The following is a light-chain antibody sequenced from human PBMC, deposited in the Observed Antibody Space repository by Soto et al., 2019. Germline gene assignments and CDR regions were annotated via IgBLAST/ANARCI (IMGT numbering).Light chain of an antibody. J-gene: IGLJ1*01. V-gene: IGLV3-21*01. Sequence: SYELTQPPSVSVAPGHTATITCGGDNIESRSVHWYQQKPGQAPVLVIYYDSDRPSGIPERFSGSNSGNTATLTISRVEAGDEADYYCQVWDNSSTDQPLYVFGTGTKVTV. CDR3: QVWDNSSTDQPLYV. CDR2: YDS. CDR1: NIESRS.